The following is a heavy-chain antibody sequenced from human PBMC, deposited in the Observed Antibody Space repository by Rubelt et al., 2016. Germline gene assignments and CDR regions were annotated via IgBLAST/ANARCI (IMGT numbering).Heavy chain of an antibody. V-gene: IGHV3-23*01. D-gene: IGHD5-24*01. J-gene: IGHJ4*02. CDR2: ISGDGVST. CDR3: ARGGTGNYYFDC. Sequence: GRSLRLSCAASGFTFNNYAMSWVRQAPGMGLEWVSAISGDGVSTYYADSVKGRFTFSRDNAQNSLYLQMNSLRAEDTAVYYCARGGTGNYYFDCWGQGALVTVSS. CDR1: GFTFNNYA.